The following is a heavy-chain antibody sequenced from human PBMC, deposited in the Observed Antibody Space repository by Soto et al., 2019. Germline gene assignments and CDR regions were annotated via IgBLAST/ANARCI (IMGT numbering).Heavy chain of an antibody. CDR1: GFSYSNDG. J-gene: IGHJ4*02. V-gene: IGHV3-30*18. CDR2: ISYDVTKK. CDR3: AKDLRIAVAGTDYFDS. Sequence: QVKLVESGGGVVQPGRSLRLSCAASGFSYSNDGMHWVRQAPGKGLEWMAVISYDVTKKYYTDSVKGRFTISRDNSKNTLYLQMNSLRAEDTAVYYCAKDLRIAVAGTDYFDSWGQGTLVTVSS. D-gene: IGHD6-19*01.